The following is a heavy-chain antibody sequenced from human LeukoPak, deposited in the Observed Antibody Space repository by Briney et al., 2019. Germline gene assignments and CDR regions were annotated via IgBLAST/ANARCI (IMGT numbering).Heavy chain of an antibody. D-gene: IGHD1-26*01. CDR1: GFTFSNYW. CDR3: ARVGLSGSYFDY. J-gene: IGHJ4*02. V-gene: IGHV3-7*01. CDR2: IKQDGSEK. Sequence: GGSLRLSCAASGFTFSNYWTSWVRQTPGKGLEWVANIKQDGSEKYYVDSVKGRFTISRDNAKNSLYLQMNSLRAEDTAVYYCARVGLSGSYFDYWGQGTLVTVSS.